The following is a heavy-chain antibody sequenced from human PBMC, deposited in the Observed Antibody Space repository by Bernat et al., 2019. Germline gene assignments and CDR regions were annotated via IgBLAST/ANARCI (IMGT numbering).Heavy chain of an antibody. J-gene: IGHJ4*02. D-gene: IGHD1-26*01. V-gene: IGHV3-23*01. Sequence: EVELLESGGGLVQPGGSLRLSCAASGFTFSSYAMSWVRQAPGKGLEWVSPISASGGSTYYADSVKGRFTISRDNSENTLYLQMNSLRAEDTAVYYCAKGSGSYSLVPIDYWGQGTLVTVSS. CDR3: AKGSGSYSLVPIDY. CDR1: GFTFSSYA. CDR2: ISASGGST.